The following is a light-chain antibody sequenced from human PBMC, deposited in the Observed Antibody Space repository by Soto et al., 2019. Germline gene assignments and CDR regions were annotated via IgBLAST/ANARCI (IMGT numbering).Light chain of an antibody. CDR3: QQSYSTPLT. Sequence: DIQMTQSPSSLSASVGARVTITCRASQSISSYLNWYQQKPGKAPKLLIYAASSLQSGVPSRFSGSGSGTDFILTISSLQPEDFATYYCQQSYSTPLTFGGGTKVEIK. J-gene: IGKJ4*01. CDR1: QSISSY. V-gene: IGKV1-39*01. CDR2: AAS.